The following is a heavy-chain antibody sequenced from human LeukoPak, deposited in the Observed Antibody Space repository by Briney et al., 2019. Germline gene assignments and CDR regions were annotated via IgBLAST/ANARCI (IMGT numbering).Heavy chain of an antibody. J-gene: IGHJ5*02. D-gene: IGHD2-21*01. V-gene: IGHV4-59*08. Sequence: SETLSLTCSVSGGSISSYYWSWIRQPPGKGLECIGYFYSNGNINYNPSLKSRVTISIDTSKNHFTLELKSVTATDTAIYYCVTGLIPAESWGQGTLVTVSS. CDR2: FYSNGNI. CDR3: VTGLIPAES. CDR1: GGSISSYY.